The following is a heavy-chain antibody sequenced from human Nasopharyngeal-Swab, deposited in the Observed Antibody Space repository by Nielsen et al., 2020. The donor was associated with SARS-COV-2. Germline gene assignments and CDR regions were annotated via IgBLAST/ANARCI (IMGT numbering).Heavy chain of an antibody. CDR2: ISAYNGNT. D-gene: IGHD2-15*01. J-gene: IGHJ4*02. Sequence: ASVKVSCKASGYTFTSYGISWVRQAPGQGLEWMGWISAYNGNTNYAQKLQGRVTMTTDTSTSTAYMELRSLRSDDTAVYYCAAGVLRYCSGGSCPDYWGQGTLVTVSS. CDR3: AAGVLRYCSGGSCPDY. V-gene: IGHV1-18*01. CDR1: GYTFTSYG.